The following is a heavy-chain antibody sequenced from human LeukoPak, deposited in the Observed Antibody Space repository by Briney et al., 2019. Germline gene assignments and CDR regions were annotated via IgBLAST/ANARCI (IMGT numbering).Heavy chain of an antibody. V-gene: IGHV3-11*01. J-gene: IGHJ4*02. Sequence: GGSLRLSCAVSGYTFSDSYMTWLRQAPGKGLESLSYISPSGTDISYADSVKGRFTISRDNAKNSLYLQMNNLRADDTAVYYCKRDPRHLDYWGQGTLVTVSS. CDR3: KRDPRHLDY. CDR1: GYTFSDSY. CDR2: ISPSGTDI.